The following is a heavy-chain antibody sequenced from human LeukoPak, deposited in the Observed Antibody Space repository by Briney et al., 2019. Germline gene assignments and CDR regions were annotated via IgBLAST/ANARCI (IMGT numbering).Heavy chain of an antibody. D-gene: IGHD5-12*01. V-gene: IGHV3-23*01. J-gene: IGHJ4*02. Sequence: GSLRLSCAASGFSFINYAMNWVRQAPGKGLEWVAVLIGSSGDTDYADSVKGRFTISRDNSKNTLFLQMNSLRAEDTAIYYCAKGAYDYIEIAYFDYWGQGALVTVSS. CDR1: GFSFINYA. CDR3: AKGAYDYIEIAYFDY. CDR2: LIGSSGDT.